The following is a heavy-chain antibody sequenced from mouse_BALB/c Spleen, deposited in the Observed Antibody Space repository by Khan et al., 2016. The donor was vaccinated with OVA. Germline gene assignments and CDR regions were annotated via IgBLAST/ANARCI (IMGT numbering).Heavy chain of an antibody. J-gene: IGHJ3*01. D-gene: IGHD2-3*01. V-gene: IGHV14-1*02. Sequence: VQLKESGAELVRPGALVKLSCKASGFNIKDYYIHWVKQRPEQGLEWIGWIDPENSNTIYDPKFQGKASITADTSSNTANLQLSSLTSEDTAVYYCARDGYSPWFAYWGQGTLVTVSA. CDR2: IDPENSNT. CDR1: GFNIKDYY. CDR3: ARDGYSPWFAY.